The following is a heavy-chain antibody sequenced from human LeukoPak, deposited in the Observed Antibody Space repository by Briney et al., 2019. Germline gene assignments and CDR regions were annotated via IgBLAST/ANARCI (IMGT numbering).Heavy chain of an antibody. J-gene: IGHJ4*02. V-gene: IGHV1-46*01. CDR2: INPSGGST. CDR3: ARDTHCSGGSCYSFDY. D-gene: IGHD2-15*01. Sequence: ASVKVSCKASGGTFSSYSLSWVRQAPGQGLEWMGIINPSGGSTSYAQKFQGRVTMTRDTSTSTVYMELSSLRSEDTAVYYCARDTHCSGGSCYSFDYWGQGTLVTVSS. CDR1: GGTFSSYS.